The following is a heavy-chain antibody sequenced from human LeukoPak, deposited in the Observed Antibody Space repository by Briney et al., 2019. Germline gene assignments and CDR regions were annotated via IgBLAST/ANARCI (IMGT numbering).Heavy chain of an antibody. D-gene: IGHD3-16*01. CDR3: ARDGTKLLGYGMDV. Sequence: SETLSLTCTVSGGSISSGGYYWSWIRQHPGRGLEWIGYIYYSGSTYYNPSLKSRVTISVDTSKNQFSLKLSSVTAADTAVYYCARDGTKLLGYGMDVWGQGTTVTVSS. CDR2: IYYSGST. CDR1: GGSISSGGYY. V-gene: IGHV4-31*03. J-gene: IGHJ6*02.